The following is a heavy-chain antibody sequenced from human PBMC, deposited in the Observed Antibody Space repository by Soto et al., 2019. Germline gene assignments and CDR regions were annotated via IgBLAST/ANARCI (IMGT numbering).Heavy chain of an antibody. CDR3: ARAGSSWYEPYYYYGMDV. CDR1: GGSISSGDYY. J-gene: IGHJ6*02. Sequence: QVQLQESGPGLVKPSQTLSLTCTVSGGSISSGDYYWSWIRQPPGKGLEWIGYIYYSGSTYYNPSLQSRVTISVDTSKNQFSLKLSSVTAADTAVYYCARAGSSWYEPYYYYGMDVWGQGTTVTVSS. CDR2: IYYSGST. V-gene: IGHV4-30-4*01. D-gene: IGHD6-13*01.